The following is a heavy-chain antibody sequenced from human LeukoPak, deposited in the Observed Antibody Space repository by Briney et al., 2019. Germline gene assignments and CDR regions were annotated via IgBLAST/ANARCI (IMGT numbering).Heavy chain of an antibody. CDR2: IPASGGST. V-gene: IGHV3-23*01. D-gene: IGHD4-17*01. J-gene: IGHJ4*02. CDR3: AKDRLTVTL. Sequence: GGSLRLSCAASGFTFSSYGMHWVRQAPGKGLEWVSSIPASGGSTYYADSVKGRFTISRDNSKNSLYLQMNSLRAEDTAVYYCAKDRLTVTLWGQGTLVTVSS. CDR1: GFTFSSYG.